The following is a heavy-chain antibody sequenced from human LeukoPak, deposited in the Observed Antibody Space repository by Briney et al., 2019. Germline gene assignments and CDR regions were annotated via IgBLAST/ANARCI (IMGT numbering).Heavy chain of an antibody. V-gene: IGHV4-34*01. J-gene: IGHJ3*02. CDR1: GGSFSGYY. CDR2: INHSGST. Sequence: SETLSLTCAVYGGSFSGYYWSWIRQPPGKGLEWIGEINHSGSTNYNPSLKSRVTISVDTSKNQFSLKLSSVTAADTAVYYCARGSGWYGGAFDIWGQGTMVTVSP. D-gene: IGHD6-19*01. CDR3: ARGSGWYGGAFDI.